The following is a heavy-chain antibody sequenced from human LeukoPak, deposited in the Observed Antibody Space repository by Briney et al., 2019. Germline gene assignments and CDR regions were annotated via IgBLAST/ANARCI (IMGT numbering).Heavy chain of an antibody. CDR2: IYYSGST. CDR3: ARERLSSGYFDY. Sequence: PSETLSLTCTVSGGSISSGGYYWSWIRQHPGKGLEWIGYIYYSGSTYYNPSLKCRVTISVDTSKNQFSLKLSSVTAADTAVYYCARERLSSGYFDYWGQGTLVTVSS. CDR1: GGSISSGGYY. V-gene: IGHV4-31*03. D-gene: IGHD3-22*01. J-gene: IGHJ4*02.